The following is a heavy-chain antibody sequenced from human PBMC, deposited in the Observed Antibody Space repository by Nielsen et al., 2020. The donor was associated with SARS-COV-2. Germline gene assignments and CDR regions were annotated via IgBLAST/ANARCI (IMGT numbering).Heavy chain of an antibody. CDR3: ARDQPLHADYYYYGMDV. CDR1: ELPFHSFA. V-gene: IGHV3-33*08. Sequence: GGSLRLSCGASELPFHSFAMSWVRQAPGKGLEWVAVIWYDGSNKYYADSVKGRFTISRDNSKNTLYLQMNSLRAEDTAVYYCARDQPLHADYYYYGMDVWGQGTTVTVSS. CDR2: IWYDGSNK. J-gene: IGHJ6*02.